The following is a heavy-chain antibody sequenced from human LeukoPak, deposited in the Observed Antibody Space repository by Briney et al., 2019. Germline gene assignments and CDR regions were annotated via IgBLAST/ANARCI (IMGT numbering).Heavy chain of an antibody. CDR3: ARARVLLLRAFDI. D-gene: IGHD3-10*01. Sequence: PSETLSLTCTVSGGSISSSSYYWGWIRQPPGKGLEWIGSIYYSGSTYYNPSLKSRVTISVDTSKNQFSLKLSSVTAADTAVYYCARARVLLLRAFDIWGQGTMVTVSS. CDR2: IYYSGST. J-gene: IGHJ3*02. CDR1: GGSISSSSYY. V-gene: IGHV4-39*01.